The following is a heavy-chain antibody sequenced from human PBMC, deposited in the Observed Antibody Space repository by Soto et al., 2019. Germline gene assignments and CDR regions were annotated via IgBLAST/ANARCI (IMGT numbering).Heavy chain of an antibody. J-gene: IGHJ4*02. CDR3: AIVVVPSAEGWGAFDY. D-gene: IGHD2-2*01. V-gene: IGHV4-4*01. CDR2: IYHSGST. CDR1: SGSISSSNW. Sequence: QVQLQESGPGLVKPSGTLSLTCAVSSGSISSSNWWSWVRQPPGKGLERIGEIYHSGSTNYNPSLKIRVTISVDKSKHLFALKLSSVTAAGTAVYCCAIVVVPSAEGWGAFDYWGQGTLVTVSS.